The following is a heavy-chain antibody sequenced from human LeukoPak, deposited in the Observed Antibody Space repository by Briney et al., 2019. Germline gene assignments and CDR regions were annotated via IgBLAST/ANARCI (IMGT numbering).Heavy chain of an antibody. Sequence: GGSLRLSCAASGFTFSSYSMNWVRQAPGKGLEWVSYISSRSSTIYYADPVKGRFTISRDNAKNSLYLQMNSLRAEDTAVYYCARDGGYYEIDYWGQGTPVTVSS. CDR3: ARDGGYYEIDY. CDR2: ISSRSSTI. CDR1: GFTFSSYS. J-gene: IGHJ4*02. V-gene: IGHV3-48*01. D-gene: IGHD3-3*01.